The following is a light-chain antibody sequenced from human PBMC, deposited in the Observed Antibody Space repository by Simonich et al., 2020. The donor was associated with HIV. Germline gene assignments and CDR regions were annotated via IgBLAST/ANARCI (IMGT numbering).Light chain of an antibody. V-gene: IGKV3-15*01. Sequence: EIVMTQSQATLSVSPGERATLPCRASQSVSSNLAWYQQKPGQAPRLLIYGASTRATCIPARFSGSGSGTEFTLTISSLQSEDFAVYYCQQYNNWLWTFGQGTKVEIK. CDR1: QSVSSN. CDR2: GAS. J-gene: IGKJ1*01. CDR3: QQYNNWLWT.